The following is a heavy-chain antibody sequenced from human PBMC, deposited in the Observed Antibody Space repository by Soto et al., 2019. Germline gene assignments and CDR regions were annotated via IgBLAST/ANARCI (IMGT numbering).Heavy chain of an antibody. J-gene: IGHJ4*02. CDR2: ISYDGSNK. D-gene: IGHD3-3*01. CDR1: GFTFSSYA. Sequence: GGSLRLSCAASGFTFSSYAMHWVRQAPGKGLEWVAVISYDGSNKYYADSVKGRFTISRDNSKNTLYLQMNSLRAEDTAVYYCARTMLEYYFDYWGQGTLVTVSS. V-gene: IGHV3-30-3*01. CDR3: ARTMLEYYFDY.